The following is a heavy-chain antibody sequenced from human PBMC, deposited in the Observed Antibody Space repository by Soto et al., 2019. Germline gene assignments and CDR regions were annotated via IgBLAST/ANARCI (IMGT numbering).Heavy chain of an antibody. V-gene: IGHV3-21*01. CDR3: ARSDSTYYDSSGYYY. J-gene: IGHJ4*02. D-gene: IGHD3-22*01. CDR1: GFTFSSYS. CDR2: ISSSSSYI. Sequence: GGSLRLSCAASGFTFSSYSMNWVRQAPGKGLEWVSSISSSSSYIYYADSVKGRFTISRDNAKNTLYLQMNSLRAEDTAVYYCARSDSTYYDSSGYYYWGQGTLVTVSS.